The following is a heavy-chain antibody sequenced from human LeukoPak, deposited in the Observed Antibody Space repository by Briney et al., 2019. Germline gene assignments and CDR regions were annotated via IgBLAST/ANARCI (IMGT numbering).Heavy chain of an antibody. V-gene: IGHV4-39*01. CDR2: IYYRGST. CDR1: GGSISSSNYY. Sequence: SETLSLTCTVSGGSISSSNYYWGWIRQPPGKGLGWIGSIYYRGSTHYNPSLKSRVTISVDRSMNQFSLKLRSVTAADTAVYYCASLYCSGGSCYEGKYYYYYMDVWGKGTTVTVSS. D-gene: IGHD2-15*01. CDR3: ASLYCSGGSCYEGKYYYYYMDV. J-gene: IGHJ6*03.